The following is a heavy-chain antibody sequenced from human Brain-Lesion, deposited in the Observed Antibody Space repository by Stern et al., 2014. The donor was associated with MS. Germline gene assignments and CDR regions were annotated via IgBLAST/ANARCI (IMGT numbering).Heavy chain of an antibody. D-gene: IGHD2-2*01. CDR3: ARGRVVPGFQYYATDV. Sequence: QVQLQESGPGLVKPSQTLSLSCTVSGGSISSGGYYWSWIRQPAGQGLEWIGRIFNSGSTSYNPSLQSGAPLSTNTHKKHLFPRVNSMAAADTAVYYCARGRVVPGFQYYATDVWGQGTTVIVSS. J-gene: IGHJ6*02. CDR2: IFNSGST. V-gene: IGHV4-61*02. CDR1: GGSISSGGYY.